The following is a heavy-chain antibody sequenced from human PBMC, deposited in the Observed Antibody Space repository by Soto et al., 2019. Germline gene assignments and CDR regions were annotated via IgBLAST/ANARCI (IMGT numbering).Heavy chain of an antibody. J-gene: IGHJ4*02. V-gene: IGHV3-30*18. CDR3: AKPRRSDQWLTAFDY. CDR1: GFTFSSYG. Sequence: GESLKISCAASGFTFSSYGMHWVRQAPGKGLEWVAVISYDGSNKYYADSVKGRFTISRDNSKNTLYLQMNSLRAEDTAVYYCAKPRRSDQWLTAFDYWGQGTLVTVSS. D-gene: IGHD6-19*01. CDR2: ISYDGSNK.